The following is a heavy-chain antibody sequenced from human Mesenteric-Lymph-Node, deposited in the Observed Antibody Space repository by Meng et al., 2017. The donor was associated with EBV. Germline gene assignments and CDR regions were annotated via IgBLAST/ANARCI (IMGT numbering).Heavy chain of an antibody. Sequence: QWQLKASGPGLVKPSETLSLTCTVSGDSISSNYCWNWIRQSPGKGLEWIGSVFYSGSTYYNPSLKSRVTISVDTSTGEFSLKLTSVTAADTAIYYCARDELMVRGLFDSWGQGTLVTVSS. CDR2: VFYSGST. CDR1: GDSISSNYC. D-gene: IGHD3-10*01. CDR3: ARDELMVRGLFDS. V-gene: IGHV4-39*07. J-gene: IGHJ4*02.